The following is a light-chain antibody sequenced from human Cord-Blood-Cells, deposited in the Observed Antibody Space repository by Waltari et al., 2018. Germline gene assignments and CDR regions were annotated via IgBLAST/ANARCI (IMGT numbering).Light chain of an antibody. J-gene: IGLJ2*01. CDR3: CSYAGSSTPQVV. CDR2: EGS. CDR1: SSDVGSYNR. Sequence: QSALTQPASVSGSPGQSITISCTGTSSDVGSYNRVSWYQQHPGKAPKLMIYEGSKRPSGVSNRFSGSKSGNTASLTISGLQAEDEADYYCCSYAGSSTPQVVFGGGTKLTVL. V-gene: IGLV2-23*01.